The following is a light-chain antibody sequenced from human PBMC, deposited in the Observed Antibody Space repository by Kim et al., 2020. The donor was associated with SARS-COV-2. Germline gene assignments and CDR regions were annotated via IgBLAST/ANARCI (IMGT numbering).Light chain of an antibody. J-gene: IGKJ2*01. Sequence: DIQMTQSPPSLSVSVGDRVTLTCRASQGINNYLAWFQQKPGKAPRSLIYGASTLHSGVPSKFSGSGFGTDFTLTISDLQPEDFATYYCQQYNGYPYTFRQGTKLEI. CDR1: QGINNY. CDR2: GAS. CDR3: QQYNGYPYT. V-gene: IGKV1-16*02.